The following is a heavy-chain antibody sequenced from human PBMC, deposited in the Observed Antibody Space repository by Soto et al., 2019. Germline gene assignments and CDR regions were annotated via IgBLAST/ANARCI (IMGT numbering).Heavy chain of an antibody. CDR2: ISYDGSSQ. J-gene: IGHJ4*02. CDR1: GFTFSNYG. D-gene: IGHD1-26*01. CDR3: AKDGGWELPRGRGSDY. Sequence: QVQLVESGGGVVQPGRSLRLSCVASGFTFSNYGMHWVRQAPGKGLEWVAVISYDGSSQHYADSMKGRFTISRDNSKNTLYVQMKSLRAEDTAVYYCAKDGGWELPRGRGSDYWGQGTLVTVSS. V-gene: IGHV3-30*18.